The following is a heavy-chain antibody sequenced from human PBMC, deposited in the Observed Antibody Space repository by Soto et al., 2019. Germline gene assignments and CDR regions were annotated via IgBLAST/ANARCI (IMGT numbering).Heavy chain of an antibody. CDR3: GRLEGLATISYYFDY. Sequence: PSETLSLTCAVYGGSFSGFYWSWIRQPPGKGLEWIGEINHSGSTNYNPSLKSRVTISVDKSKNQFSLKLMSLSAADTAVYYCGRLEGLATISYYFDYWGQGALVTAPQ. CDR2: INHSGST. J-gene: IGHJ4*02. D-gene: IGHD3-9*01. V-gene: IGHV4-34*01. CDR1: GGSFSGFY.